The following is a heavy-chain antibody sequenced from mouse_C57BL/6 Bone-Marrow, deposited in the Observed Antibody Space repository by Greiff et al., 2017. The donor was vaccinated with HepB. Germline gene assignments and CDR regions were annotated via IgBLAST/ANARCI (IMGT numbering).Heavy chain of an antibody. CDR3: TCHHYDGYYAMDY. CDR1: GYTFTSYW. V-gene: IGHV1-69*01. D-gene: IGHD1-2*01. CDR2: IDPSDSYT. Sequence: QVQLKQPGAELVMPGASVKLSCKASGYTFTSYWMHWVKQRPGQGLEWIGEIDPSDSYTNYNQKFKGKSTLTVDKSSSTAYMQLSSLTSEDSAVYYCTCHHYDGYYAMDYWGQGTSVTVSS. J-gene: IGHJ4*01.